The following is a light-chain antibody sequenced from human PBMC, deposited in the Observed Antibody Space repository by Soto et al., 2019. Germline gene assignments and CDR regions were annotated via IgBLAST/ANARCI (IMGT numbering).Light chain of an antibody. CDR3: TSYTSSSTLYV. J-gene: IGLJ1*01. CDR2: EVS. CDR1: SSDVETYDL. Sequence: QSALTQPASVSGSPGQSITISCTGTSSDVETYDLVSWYQQHPGKAPKLMIYEVSNRPSGISNRFSGSKSGNTASLTISGLQAEDEADYYCTSYTSSSTLYVFGTGTKVTVL. V-gene: IGLV2-14*02.